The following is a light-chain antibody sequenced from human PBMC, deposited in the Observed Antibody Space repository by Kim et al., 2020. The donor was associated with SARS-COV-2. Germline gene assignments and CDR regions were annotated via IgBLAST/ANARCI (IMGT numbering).Light chain of an antibody. J-gene: IGLJ2*01. CDR1: RSDVGGYNY. CDR2: EVS. Sequence: GQSVTISCTGTRSDVGGYNYVSWYQQHPGKAPKLSIYEVSKRPSGVPDRFSGSKSGNSASLTVSGLQAEDEADYYCSSYAGSNNLVFGGGTQLTVL. CDR3: SSYAGSNNLV. V-gene: IGLV2-8*01.